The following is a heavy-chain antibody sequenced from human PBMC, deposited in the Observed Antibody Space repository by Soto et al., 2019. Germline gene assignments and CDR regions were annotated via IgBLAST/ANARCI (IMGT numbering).Heavy chain of an antibody. CDR3: ARVQGYSYGYYFDY. CDR2: IKQDGSEK. Sequence: EVQLVESGGGLVQPGGSLRLSCAASGFTFSSYWMSWVRQAPAKGLEWVANIKQDGSEKYYVDSVKGRFTISRDNAKNSLYLQMNSLRAEDTAVYYCARVQGYSYGYYFDYWGQGTLVTVSS. V-gene: IGHV3-7*05. D-gene: IGHD5-18*01. CDR1: GFTFSSYW. J-gene: IGHJ4*02.